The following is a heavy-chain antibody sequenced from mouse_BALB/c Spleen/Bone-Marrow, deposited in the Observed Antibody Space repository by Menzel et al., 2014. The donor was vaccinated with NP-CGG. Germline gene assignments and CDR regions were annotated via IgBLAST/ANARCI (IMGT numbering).Heavy chain of an antibody. Sequence: VQLQQSGAELVRPGSSVKISCKASGYAFSNYWMNWVKQRPGQGLEWIGQIFPGDGDTNYNGKFKGKATLTADKSSSTAYMQLNSLTSEDSAVYFCARSNYGYDVYFDYWGLGTTLTVSS. CDR1: GYAFSNYW. CDR2: IFPGDGDT. CDR3: ARSNYGYDVYFDY. V-gene: IGHV1-80*01. D-gene: IGHD2-2*01. J-gene: IGHJ2*01.